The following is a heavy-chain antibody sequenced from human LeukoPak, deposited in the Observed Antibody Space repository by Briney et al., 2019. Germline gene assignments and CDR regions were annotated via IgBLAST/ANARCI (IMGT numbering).Heavy chain of an antibody. CDR3: ARGASLLRYYNWFDP. CDR1: GGFFSGYN. Sequence: SEPLSLTCAVYGGFFSGYNWSWIRQPPEKGLEWIGEINHSGSTNYNPSLKSRVTISVDTSKNQFSLKLSSVTAADTAVYYCARGASLLRYYNWFDPWGQGTLVTVSS. CDR2: INHSGST. J-gene: IGHJ5*02. D-gene: IGHD3-9*01. V-gene: IGHV4-34*01.